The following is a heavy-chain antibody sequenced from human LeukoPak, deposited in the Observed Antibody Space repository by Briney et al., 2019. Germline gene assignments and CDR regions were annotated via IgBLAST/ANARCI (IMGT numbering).Heavy chain of an antibody. CDR2: ISSSGSTM. CDR1: GFTFSSYE. D-gene: IGHD3-16*02. J-gene: IGHJ4*02. Sequence: PGGSLRLSCAASGFTFSSYEMNWVRQAPGKGLEWVSYISSSGSTMYYADSVKGRFTISRDNAKNSLYLQMNSLRAEDTAVYYCARLFGYHFDYWGQGTLATVSS. CDR3: ARLFGYHFDY. V-gene: IGHV3-48*03.